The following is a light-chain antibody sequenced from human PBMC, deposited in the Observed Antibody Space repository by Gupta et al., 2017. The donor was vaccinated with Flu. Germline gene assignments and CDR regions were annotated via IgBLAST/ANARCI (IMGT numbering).Light chain of an antibody. CDR2: GHN. V-gene: IGLV1-40*01. Sequence: FVLTQPPSVSGAPGQRVTISCTGSTSNLGAGYDVHWYQQGQGRAPKRLLFGHNNWPSGVADRFSGSKSGTSASLAIAGLQADDEADYYCQSYDNSLSGSKVFGGGTKLTVL. CDR1: TSNLGAGYD. CDR3: QSYDNSLSGSKV. J-gene: IGLJ3*02.